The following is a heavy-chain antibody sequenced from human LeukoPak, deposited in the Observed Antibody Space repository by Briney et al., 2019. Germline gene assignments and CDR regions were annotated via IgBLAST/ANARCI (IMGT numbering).Heavy chain of an antibody. V-gene: IGHV3-66*01. CDR1: GFTVSSNY. Sequence: PGGSLRLSCAASGFTVSSNYMSWVRQAPGKGLEWVSVIYSGGSTYYADSVKGRFTISRDNSKNTLYLQMNSLRAEDTAVYYCARDTEYSSSWYSGTGQLAYWGQGTLVTVSS. CDR2: IYSGGST. J-gene: IGHJ4*02. D-gene: IGHD6-13*01. CDR3: ARDTEYSSSWYSGTGQLAY.